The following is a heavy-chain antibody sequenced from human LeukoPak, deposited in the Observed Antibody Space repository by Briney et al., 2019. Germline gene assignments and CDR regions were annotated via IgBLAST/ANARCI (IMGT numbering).Heavy chain of an antibody. CDR3: ARVWGPQWLLRNGRENWYFDL. CDR1: GGSISSGSYY. D-gene: IGHD6-19*01. CDR2: IFTSGST. V-gene: IGHV4-61*02. J-gene: IGHJ2*01. Sequence: SETLSLTCTVSGGSISSGSYYWSWIRQPAGKGLEWIGRIFTSGSTKYNPSLKSRVTISVDTSKNQFSLKLSSVTAADTAVYYCARVWGPQWLLRNGRENWYFDLWGRGTLVTVSS.